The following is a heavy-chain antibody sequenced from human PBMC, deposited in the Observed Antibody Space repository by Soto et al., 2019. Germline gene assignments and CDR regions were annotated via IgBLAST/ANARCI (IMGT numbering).Heavy chain of an antibody. CDR2: IIPILGTA. CDR3: ARVAIPTMVEGPVQYQPLCP. D-gene: IGHD2-2*01. CDR1: GGTFSSYA. Sequence: QVQLVQSGAEVKKPGSSVKVSCKASGGTFSSYAISWVRQAPGQGLEWMGGIIPILGTANYAQKFQGRVTITADESTSTADMELSSLRSEDTAVYYCARVAIPTMVEGPVQYQPLCPWGQGNLVTVSS. J-gene: IGHJ5*02. V-gene: IGHV1-69*01.